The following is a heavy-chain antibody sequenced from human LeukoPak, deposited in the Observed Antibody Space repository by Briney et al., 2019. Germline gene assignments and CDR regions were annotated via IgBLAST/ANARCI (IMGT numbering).Heavy chain of an antibody. J-gene: IGHJ5*02. Sequence: KASETLSLTCAVSGDSISSGDYSWSWIRQPSGKDLEWIGYIFHSGSSYYNPSLKSRVTISVDKSKNQFSLRLTSVTAADTAVYYCARELWFVNAPGSWFDPWGQGTLVTVSS. CDR2: IFHSGSS. V-gene: IGHV4-30-2*01. D-gene: IGHD3-10*01. CDR3: ARELWFVNAPGSWFDP. CDR1: GDSISSGDYS.